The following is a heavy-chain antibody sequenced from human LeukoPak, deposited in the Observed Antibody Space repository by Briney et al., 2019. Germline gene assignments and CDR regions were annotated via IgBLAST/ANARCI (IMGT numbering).Heavy chain of an antibody. Sequence: GGSLRLSCAASGFTFSSYAMHWVRQAPGKGLEWVAVISYDGSNKYYADSVKGRLTISRDNSKNTLYLQMNSLRAEDTAVYYCARPGTGYEPSPLYYWGQGTLVTVSS. CDR1: GFTFSSYA. D-gene: IGHD3/OR15-3a*01. V-gene: IGHV3-30*04. CDR3: ARPGTGYEPSPLYY. CDR2: ISYDGSNK. J-gene: IGHJ4*02.